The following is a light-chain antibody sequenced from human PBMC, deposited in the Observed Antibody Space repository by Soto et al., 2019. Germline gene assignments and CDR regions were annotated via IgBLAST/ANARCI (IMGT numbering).Light chain of an antibody. CDR3: AAWDDSLNGYV. CDR1: SSNIGSNT. Sequence: QSVLTQPPSASGTPGQRVTISCSGSSSNIGSNTVNWYQQLPGTAPKLLIYTNNQQPSGVPDRCSGSKSGTSASLAISGLQSEDEADYYCAAWDDSLNGYVFGTGTKLTVL. V-gene: IGLV1-44*01. J-gene: IGLJ1*01. CDR2: TNN.